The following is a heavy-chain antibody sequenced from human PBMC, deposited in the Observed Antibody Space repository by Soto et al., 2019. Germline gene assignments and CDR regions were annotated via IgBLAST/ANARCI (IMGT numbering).Heavy chain of an antibody. CDR3: ASRGALHIVVTEVDY. D-gene: IGHD2-21*01. V-gene: IGHV4-39*01. J-gene: IGHJ4*02. CDR1: GGSISSSSYY. CDR2: IYYSGST. Sequence: QLQLQESGPGLVKPSETLSLTCTVSGGSISSSSYYWGWIRQPPGKGLEWIGSIYYSGSTYYNPSLKSRVTIAGDTSKNQFSLKLSSVPAADTAVYYCASRGALHIVVTEVDYWGQGTLVTVSS.